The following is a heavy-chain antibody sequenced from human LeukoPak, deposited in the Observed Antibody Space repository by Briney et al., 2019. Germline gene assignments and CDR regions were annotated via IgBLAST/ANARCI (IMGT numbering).Heavy chain of an antibody. J-gene: IGHJ4*02. CDR2: TYPGDADT. V-gene: IGHV5-51*01. D-gene: IGHD3-22*01. CDR3: AQSSGYYANFDY. CDR1: GYSFTHYW. Sequence: GESLKISCKATGYSFTHYWIGWVRQMPGKGLEWMGITYPGDADTRYSPSFEGQVTISTDKSTTTAYLLWSSLKASDTAMYYCAQSSGYYANFDYWGQGTLVTVSS.